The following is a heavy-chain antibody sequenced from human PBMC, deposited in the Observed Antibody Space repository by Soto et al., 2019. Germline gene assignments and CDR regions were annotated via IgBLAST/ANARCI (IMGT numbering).Heavy chain of an antibody. Sequence: PGESLKISCKGSGYSFTSYWISGVRQMPGKGLEWMGRIDPSDSYTNYSPSFQGHVTISADKSISTAYLQWSSLKASDTAMYYCARRYSSSSGRYYYGMDVWGQGTTVTVSS. CDR2: IDPSDSYT. CDR3: ARRYSSSSGRYYYGMDV. D-gene: IGHD6-6*01. CDR1: GYSFTSYW. V-gene: IGHV5-10-1*01. J-gene: IGHJ6*02.